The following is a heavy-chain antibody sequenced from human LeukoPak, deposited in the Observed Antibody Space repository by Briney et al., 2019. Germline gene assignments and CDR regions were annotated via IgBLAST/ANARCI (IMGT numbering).Heavy chain of an antibody. CDR2: IYYSGST. CDR3: ARDGLGQPDAFDI. D-gene: IGHD2-2*01. Sequence: PSTTLSIDCKVSGGYISNYYVSCIRQHPGKGLEWIGYIYYSGSTNYNPSLKSRVTISVDTSKNQFSLKLSSVTAADTAVYYCARDGLGQPDAFDIWGQGTMVTVSS. V-gene: IGHV4-59*01. J-gene: IGHJ3*02. CDR1: GGYISNYY.